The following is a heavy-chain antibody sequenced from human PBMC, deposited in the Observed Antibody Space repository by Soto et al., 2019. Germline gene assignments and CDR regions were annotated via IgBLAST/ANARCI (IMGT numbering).Heavy chain of an antibody. CDR2: INPSGGST. J-gene: IGHJ6*02. Sequence: ASVKVSCKASGYTFTSYGISWVRQAPGQGFEWMGIINPSGGSTTYAQKFQGRVTMTRDTSTSTVYMELSSLRSEDTAVYYCARGDWNYYYGMDVWGQGTTVTVSS. D-gene: IGHD2-21*01. CDR3: ARGDWNYYYGMDV. CDR1: GYTFTSYG. V-gene: IGHV1-46*03.